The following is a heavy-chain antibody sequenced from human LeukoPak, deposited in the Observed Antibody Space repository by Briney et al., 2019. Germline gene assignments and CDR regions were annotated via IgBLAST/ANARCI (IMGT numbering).Heavy chain of an antibody. CDR3: ARGEPKYYCGSGSYSPPYNWFDP. J-gene: IGHJ5*02. V-gene: IGHV4-34*01. CDR2: INHSGST. D-gene: IGHD3-10*01. CDR1: GGSFSGYY. Sequence: SETLSLTCAVYGGSFSGYYWSWIRQPPGKGLEWIGEINHSGSTNYNPSLKSRVTLSVDTSKNHFSLKLCPVTAADTAVYYCARGEPKYYCGSGSYSPPYNWFDPWGQGTLVTVSS.